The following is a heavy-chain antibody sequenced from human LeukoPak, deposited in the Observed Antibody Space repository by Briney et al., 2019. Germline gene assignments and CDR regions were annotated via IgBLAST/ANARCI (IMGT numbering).Heavy chain of an antibody. V-gene: IGHV3-48*02. Sequence: GGSLRLSCAASGFTFSSYSMNWVRQAPGKGLEWVSYISRDSGATYYADSVRGRFTISRDNAKNSLSLQMSSLRHEDTAIYFCARDHVWAFDIWGQGTMVTVSS. CDR3: ARDHVWAFDI. CDR2: ISRDSGAT. CDR1: GFTFSSYS. J-gene: IGHJ3*02. D-gene: IGHD2-21*01.